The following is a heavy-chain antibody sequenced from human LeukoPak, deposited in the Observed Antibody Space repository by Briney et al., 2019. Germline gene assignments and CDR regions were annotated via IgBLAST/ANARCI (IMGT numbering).Heavy chain of an antibody. CDR3: TRVYGTGRSSHHLDS. CDR1: GFRFSDHY. Sequence: PGGSLRLSCTSSGFRFSDHYMDWVRQAPGKALEWVGRMRNRNNRYTTEYAPSVKGRFTISRDDSNSSFFLEMDTLKPEDTAVYYCTRVYGTGRSSHHLDSWGQGTLVTVSS. CDR2: MRNRNNRYTT. J-gene: IGHJ4*02. D-gene: IGHD2-8*02. V-gene: IGHV3-72*01.